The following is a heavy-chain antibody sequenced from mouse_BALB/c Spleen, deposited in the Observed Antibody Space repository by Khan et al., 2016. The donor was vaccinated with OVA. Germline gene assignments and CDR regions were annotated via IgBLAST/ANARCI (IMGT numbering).Heavy chain of an antibody. Sequence: QIQLVQSGPEVKKPGETVKISCKAAGYTFTNYRMNWMKQAPEKGLKWMGWINTHTGEPTYGDDFKGRFAFSLETSAATAYLQINNLRNEDMATYFCARETSYWYFDAWGAGTRVTVSS. J-gene: IGHJ1*01. V-gene: IGHV9-1*02. CDR2: INTHTGEP. CDR3: ARETSYWYFDA. CDR1: GYTFTNYR.